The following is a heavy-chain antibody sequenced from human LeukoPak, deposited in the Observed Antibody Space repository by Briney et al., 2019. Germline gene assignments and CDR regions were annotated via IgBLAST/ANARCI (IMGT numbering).Heavy chain of an antibody. CDR2: ISSSSSYI. J-gene: IGHJ4*02. CDR1: GFTFSIYG. CDR3: ARDSNPNYYDSSGYYYPDY. V-gene: IGHV3-21*01. D-gene: IGHD3-22*01. Sequence: PGGSLRLSCAASGFTFSIYGMGWVRQAPGKGLEWVSSISSSSSYIYYADSAKGRFTISRDNAKNSLYLQMNSLRAEDTAVYYCARDSNPNYYDSSGYYYPDYWGQGTLVTVSS.